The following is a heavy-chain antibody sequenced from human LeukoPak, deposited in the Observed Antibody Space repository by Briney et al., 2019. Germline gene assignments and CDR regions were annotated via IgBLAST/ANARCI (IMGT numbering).Heavy chain of an antibody. CDR1: GGSISSYY. J-gene: IGHJ4*02. Sequence: ASETLSLTCTVSGGSISSYYWSWVRQPPGKGLEWIGYIYYSGSNNYNPSLKSRVTISVDTSKNQFSLKLSSVTAADAAVYYCAVGRGYSGLDYWGQGTLVTVSS. D-gene: IGHD5-12*01. V-gene: IGHV4-59*01. CDR2: IYYSGSN. CDR3: AVGRGYSGLDY.